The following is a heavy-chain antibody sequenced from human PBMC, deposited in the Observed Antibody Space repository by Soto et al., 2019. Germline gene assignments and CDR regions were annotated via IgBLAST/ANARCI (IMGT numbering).Heavy chain of an antibody. Sequence: QVQLVESGGGVVQPGRSLRLSCAASGFTFSSYGMHWVRQAPGKGLEWVAIISYDGSNKYYADSVKGRFTISRDNSKNTLYLQMNSLRAEDTAVYYCAKDLRPVVVAAPFDYWGQGTLVTVSS. CDR2: ISYDGSNK. D-gene: IGHD2-15*01. CDR1: GFTFSSYG. V-gene: IGHV3-30*18. CDR3: AKDLRPVVVAAPFDY. J-gene: IGHJ4*02.